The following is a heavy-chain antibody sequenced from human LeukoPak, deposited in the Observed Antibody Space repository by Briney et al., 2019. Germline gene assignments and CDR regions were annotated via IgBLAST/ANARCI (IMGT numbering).Heavy chain of an antibody. Sequence: SETLSLTCTVSGGSVSSGDYYWRWIRQPPGKGLEWIGYIYYSGSTNYNPPLKSRVTISVDTSMNQLSLKLSSVTAADTAVYYCARDQSGSYFDYWGQGTLVTVSS. CDR2: IYYSGST. CDR1: GGSVSSGDYY. D-gene: IGHD1-26*01. J-gene: IGHJ4*02. CDR3: ARDQSGSYFDY. V-gene: IGHV4-61*08.